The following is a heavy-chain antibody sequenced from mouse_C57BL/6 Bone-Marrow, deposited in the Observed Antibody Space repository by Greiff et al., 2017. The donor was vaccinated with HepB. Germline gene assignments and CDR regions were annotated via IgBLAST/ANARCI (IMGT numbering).Heavy chain of an antibody. CDR2: VYPGSGNT. J-gene: IGHJ4*01. Sequence: VQLQQSGPELVKPGASVKISCKASGYSFTSYYIHWVKQRPGQGLEWIGWVYPGSGNTKYNEKFKGKATLTADTSSSTAYMQLSSLTSEDSAAYYCAEDYYGSYYAMDYWGQGTAVTVSS. V-gene: IGHV1-66*01. D-gene: IGHD1-1*01. CDR3: AEDYYGSYYAMDY. CDR1: GYSFTSYY.